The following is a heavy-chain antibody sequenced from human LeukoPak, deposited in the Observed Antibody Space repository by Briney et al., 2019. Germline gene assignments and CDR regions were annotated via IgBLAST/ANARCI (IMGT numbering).Heavy chain of an antibody. Sequence: PGGSLRLSCAASGFTFSSYAMSWVRQAPGKGLGWVSAISGSGGSTYYADSVKGRFTISRDNSKNTLYLQMNSLRAEDTAVYYCAKAQWELLGAFDYWGQGTLVTVSS. CDR2: ISGSGGST. D-gene: IGHD1-26*01. J-gene: IGHJ4*02. CDR1: GFTFSSYA. CDR3: AKAQWELLGAFDY. V-gene: IGHV3-23*01.